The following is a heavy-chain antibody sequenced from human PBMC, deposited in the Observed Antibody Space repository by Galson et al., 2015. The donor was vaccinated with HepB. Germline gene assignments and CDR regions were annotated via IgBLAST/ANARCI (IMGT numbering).Heavy chain of an antibody. CDR2: ISSNGGST. J-gene: IGHJ4*02. CDR3: VKSIAAAAPGDY. Sequence: SLRLSCAASGFTFSSYAMHWVRQAPGKGLEYVSAISSNGGSTYYADSVKGRFTISRDNSKNTLYLQMSSLRAEDTAVYCCVKSIAAAAPGDYWGQGTLVTVSS. V-gene: IGHV3-64D*06. D-gene: IGHD6-13*01. CDR1: GFTFSSYA.